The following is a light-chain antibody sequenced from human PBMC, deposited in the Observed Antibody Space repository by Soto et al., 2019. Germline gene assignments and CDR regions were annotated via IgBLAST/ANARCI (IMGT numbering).Light chain of an antibody. CDR2: GAS. J-gene: IGKJ2*01. CDR3: QQYITSPPMYT. V-gene: IGKV3-20*01. CDR1: QSVSSRY. Sequence: ETVLTQSPGTLSLSPGERATLSCRASQSVSSRYLAWYQQKPGQAPRLLIYGASSRATGIPDRFSGSGSGTEFTITISRLEPEDFAVYYCQQYITSPPMYTFGQGTKLEIK.